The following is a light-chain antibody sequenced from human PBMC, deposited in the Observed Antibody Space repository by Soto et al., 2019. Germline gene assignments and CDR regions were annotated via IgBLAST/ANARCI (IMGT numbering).Light chain of an antibody. CDR3: GAWDSSLSAVV. CDR1: SSNIGNNY. CDR2: GNN. V-gene: IGLV1-51*02. J-gene: IGLJ2*01. Sequence: QSVLTQPPSVSAAPGQKVTISCSGSSSNIGNNYVSWYQQLPGTAPKLLIYGNNKRPSGIPDRFSGSKSGTSATLGITGLQTGVEADYYCGAWDSSLSAVVFGGGTKLTVL.